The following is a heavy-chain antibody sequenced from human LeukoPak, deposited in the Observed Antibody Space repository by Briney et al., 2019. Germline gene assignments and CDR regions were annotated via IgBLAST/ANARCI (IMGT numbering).Heavy chain of an antibody. CDR1: GFTFGDYA. CDR2: ISSSSSYI. Sequence: GSLRLSCTASGFTFGDYAISWVRQAPGKGLEWVSSISSSSSYIYYADSVKGRFTISRDNAKNSLYLQMNSLRAEDTAVYYCAKRETDYYYYMDVWGKGTTVTVSS. J-gene: IGHJ6*03. D-gene: IGHD1-14*01. V-gene: IGHV3-21*04. CDR3: AKRETDYYYYMDV.